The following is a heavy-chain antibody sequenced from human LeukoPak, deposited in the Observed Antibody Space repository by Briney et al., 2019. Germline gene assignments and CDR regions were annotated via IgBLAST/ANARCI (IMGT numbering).Heavy chain of an antibody. CDR3: ANVGATISFDS. CDR2: ITSSGTYI. CDR1: GFTFNNYN. J-gene: IGHJ4*02. D-gene: IGHD1-26*01. V-gene: IGHV3-21*01. Sequence: GGSLRLSCAASGFTFNNYNMNWVRQAPGKALEWVSSITSSGTYIFYADSVKGRFTISRDNSKNTLYLQMNSLRAEDTALYYCANVGATISFDSWGQGTLVTVSS.